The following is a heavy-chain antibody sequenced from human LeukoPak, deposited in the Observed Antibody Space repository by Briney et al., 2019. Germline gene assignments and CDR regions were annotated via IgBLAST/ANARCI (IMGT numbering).Heavy chain of an antibody. CDR1: GGSISSYY. D-gene: IGHD6-13*01. Sequence: PSETLSLTCTVSGGSISSYYWSWIRQPPGKGLEWIGYIYYSGSTNYNPSLKSRVTISVDTSKNQFSLKLSSVTAADTAVYYCATAPYSSSWFWVDAFDIWGQGTMVTVSS. CDR3: ATAPYSSSWFWVDAFDI. J-gene: IGHJ3*02. V-gene: IGHV4-59*01. CDR2: IYYSGST.